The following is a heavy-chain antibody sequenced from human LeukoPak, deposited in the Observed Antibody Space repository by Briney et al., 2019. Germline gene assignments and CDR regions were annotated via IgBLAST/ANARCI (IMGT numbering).Heavy chain of an antibody. CDR2: ISYDGSNK. CDR3: ARSGIVVVTALGRDAFDI. Sequence: GGSLRLSCAASGFTFSSYAMHWVRQAPGKWLEWVAVISYDGSNKYYADSVKGRFTISRDNSKNTLYLQMNSLRAEDTAVYYCARSGIVVVTALGRDAFDIWGQGTMVTVSS. CDR1: GFTFSSYA. D-gene: IGHD2-21*02. V-gene: IGHV3-30-3*01. J-gene: IGHJ3*02.